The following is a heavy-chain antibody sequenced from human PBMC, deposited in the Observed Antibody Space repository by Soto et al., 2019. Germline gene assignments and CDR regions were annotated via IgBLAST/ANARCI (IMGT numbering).Heavy chain of an antibody. CDR3: AKSDIVVVPAAPPTSY. V-gene: IGHV3-23*01. CDR1: GFTFSSYA. D-gene: IGHD2-2*01. Sequence: PGGSLRLSCAASGFTFSSYAMSWVRQAPGKGLEWVSAISGSGGSTYYADSVKGRFTISRDNSKNTLYLQMNSLRAEDTAVYYCAKSDIVVVPAAPPTSYWGQGTLVTVSS. CDR2: ISGSGGST. J-gene: IGHJ4*02.